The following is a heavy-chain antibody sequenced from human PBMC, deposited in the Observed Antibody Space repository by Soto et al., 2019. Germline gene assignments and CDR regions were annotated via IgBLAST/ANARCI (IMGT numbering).Heavy chain of an antibody. V-gene: IGHV1-69*01. CDR2: IIPMFGTA. CDR1: GDTFSSYA. Sequence: QVQLVQSGAEVKKPGSSVTVSCKASGDTFSSYAINWVRQAPGQGLEWMGGIIPMFGTANYAQKFKGRVTITAGESTSTVYRELSSLRSDDTAVYYCARGGPVNYYDSSGYYAPLDYWGQVSLVTVSS. CDR3: ARGGPVNYYDSSGYYAPLDY. D-gene: IGHD3-22*01. J-gene: IGHJ4*02.